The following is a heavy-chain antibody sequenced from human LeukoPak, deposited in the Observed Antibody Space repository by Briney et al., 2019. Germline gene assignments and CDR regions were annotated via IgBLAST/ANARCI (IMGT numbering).Heavy chain of an antibody. CDR1: GFTFSNYA. D-gene: IGHD3-22*01. Sequence: GGSLRLSCAASGFTFSNYAMTWVRLAPGKGLEWVAVISYDGSNKYYADSVKGRFTISRDNSKNTLYLQMNSLRIEDTAMYYCARVPGYDSSGYFDYWGQGTLVTVSS. CDR2: ISYDGSNK. J-gene: IGHJ4*02. V-gene: IGHV3-30-3*01. CDR3: ARVPGYDSSGYFDY.